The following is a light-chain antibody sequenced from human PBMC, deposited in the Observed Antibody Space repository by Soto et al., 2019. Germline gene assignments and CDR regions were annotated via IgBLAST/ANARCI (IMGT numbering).Light chain of an antibody. Sequence: QSLLTKPPSASGSPGQSVTISCNGTSSDVGGYNYVSWYQQRPGKAPKLMIYEVSKRPSGVPDRFSGSKSGNTASLTVSGLQAEDEADYYCSSYAGSNNSLYVFGTGTKVTVL. CDR1: SSDVGGYNY. CDR3: SSYAGSNNSLYV. V-gene: IGLV2-8*01. J-gene: IGLJ1*01. CDR2: EVS.